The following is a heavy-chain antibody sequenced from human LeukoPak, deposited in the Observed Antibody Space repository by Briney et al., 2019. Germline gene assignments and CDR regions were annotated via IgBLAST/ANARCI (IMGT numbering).Heavy chain of an antibody. CDR3: ARDRGSTVTTVGY. V-gene: IGHV3-11*04. D-gene: IGHD4-17*01. Sequence: GGSLRLSCVTSGFRFSDYYMMWIRQAPGEGPEWAAHISSSAATTFYADSVKGRFTLSRDNAKNSLYLEMTSLRAEDTAVYYCARDRGSTVTTVGYWGQGTLVTVS. CDR1: GFRFSDYY. CDR2: ISSSAATT. J-gene: IGHJ4*02.